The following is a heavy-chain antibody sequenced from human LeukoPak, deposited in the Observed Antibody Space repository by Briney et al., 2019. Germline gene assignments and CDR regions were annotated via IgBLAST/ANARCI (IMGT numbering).Heavy chain of an antibody. V-gene: IGHV4-38-2*02. CDR2: INHRGST. J-gene: IGHJ4*01. CDR3: ARVGDTSGYYQHFDY. CDR1: GYSISTDYY. Sequence: PSETLSLTCSVSGYSISTDYYWGWIRQAPGKGLEWIGIINHRGSTNYNPSLKSRVTISPDTSKNQFFLKLSSVTAADTAVYYCARVGDTSGYYQHFDYWGQGTLVTVSS. D-gene: IGHD3-22*01.